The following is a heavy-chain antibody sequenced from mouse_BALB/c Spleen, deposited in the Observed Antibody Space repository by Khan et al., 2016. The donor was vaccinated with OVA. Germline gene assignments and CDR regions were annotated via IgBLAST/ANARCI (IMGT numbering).Heavy chain of an antibody. D-gene: IGHD1-1*01. CDR1: GYSITRDYA. Sequence: EVQLQESGPGLVKPSQSLSLTCTVTGYSITRDYAWNWIRQFPGNKLEWMGFISYSGNTNYNPSLKSRFSITRDTSKNQFFLQLNSVTTEDTATYYCARVYGGDFDYGGQGTSLTVSS. V-gene: IGHV3-2*02. J-gene: IGHJ2*02. CDR3: ARVYGGDFDY. CDR2: ISYSGNT.